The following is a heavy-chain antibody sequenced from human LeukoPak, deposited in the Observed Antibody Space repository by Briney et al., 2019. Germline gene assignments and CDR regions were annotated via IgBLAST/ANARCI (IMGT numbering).Heavy chain of an antibody. CDR2: IFYSGGT. CDR3: AGAEAPATPPPYGMDV. D-gene: IGHD4/OR15-4a*01. J-gene: IGHJ6*02. Sequence: SETLSLTCTVSGVSIRSGGYYWSWIRQHPGKGLEWIGYIFYSGGTFYNPSLKSRVTISIDTSKDQFSLKLSSVTAADTAVYYCAGAEAPATPPPYGMDVWGQGTTVTVSS. CDR1: GVSIRSGGYY. V-gene: IGHV4-31*03.